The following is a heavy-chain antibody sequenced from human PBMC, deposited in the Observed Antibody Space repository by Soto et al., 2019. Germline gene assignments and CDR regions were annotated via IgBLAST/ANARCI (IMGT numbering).Heavy chain of an antibody. V-gene: IGHV3-21*06. CDR1: GFTFTRYS. CDR3: AREVEDLTSNFDD. Sequence: GGSLRFSCAASGFTFTRYSMNWVRQAPGKGLEWVSSISSSTNYLYYRDSRKCRFTISRDTAKNSLYLEMNSLRAEDTAVYYCAREVEDLTSNFDDWGQGTLVTVSS. CDR2: ISSSTNYL. J-gene: IGHJ4*02.